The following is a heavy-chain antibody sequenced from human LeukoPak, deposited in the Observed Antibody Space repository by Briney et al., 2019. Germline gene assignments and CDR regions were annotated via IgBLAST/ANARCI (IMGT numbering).Heavy chain of an antibody. CDR3: ARVPYSCSWYGFDY. CDR2: INPKGGGT. D-gene: IGHD6-13*01. CDR1: GYTFAGYY. J-gene: IGHJ4*02. V-gene: IGHV1-2*06. Sequence: ASVKVSCKASGYTFAGYYMNWVRQAPGQGLEWMGRINPKGGGTNYAQKFQGRVTMTRDTAISTAYMELSRLRSDDTAVYYCARVPYSCSWYGFDYWGQGTRGTVSS.